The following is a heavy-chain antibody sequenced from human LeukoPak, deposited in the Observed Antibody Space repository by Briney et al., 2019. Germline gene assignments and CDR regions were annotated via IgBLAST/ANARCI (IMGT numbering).Heavy chain of an antibody. D-gene: IGHD6-13*01. V-gene: IGHV1-8*01. CDR3: ASIAAAGPGDDFDY. Sequence: ASVKVSCKASGYTFTSYDINWVRQATGQGLEWMGWMNPNSGNTGYAQKFQGRVTMTGNTSISTAYMELSSLRSEDTAVYYCASIAAAGPGDDFDYWGQGTLVTVSS. J-gene: IGHJ4*02. CDR1: GYTFTSYD. CDR2: MNPNSGNT.